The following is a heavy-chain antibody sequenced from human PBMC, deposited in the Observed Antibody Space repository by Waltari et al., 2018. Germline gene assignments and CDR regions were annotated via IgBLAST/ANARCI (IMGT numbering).Heavy chain of an antibody. CDR1: GYTFTSYD. V-gene: IGHV1-8*01. D-gene: IGHD2-21*02. CDR2: MNPNSGNT. CDR3: ATVLDYGGNSEWFDP. Sequence: QVQLVQSGAEVKKPGASVKVSCKASGYTFTSYDINWVRQATGQGLEWMGWMNPNSGNTGYAEKFQGRVTRTAEPSTDTADMELSSLRSEDTAVYYCATVLDYGGNSEWFDPWGQGTLVTVSS. J-gene: IGHJ5*02.